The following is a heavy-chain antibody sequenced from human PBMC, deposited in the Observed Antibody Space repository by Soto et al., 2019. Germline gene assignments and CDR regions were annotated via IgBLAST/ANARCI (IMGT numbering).Heavy chain of an antibody. V-gene: IGHV3-30*18. D-gene: IGHD4-17*01. J-gene: IGHJ4*02. CDR3: AKSNSTVTTQYSYYFDY. CDR1: GFTFSSYG. CDR2: ISYDGSNK. Sequence: QVQLVESGGGVVQPGRSLRLSCAASGFTFSSYGMHWVRQAPGKGLEWVAVISYDGSNKYYADSVKGRFTISRDNSKNTLYLQMNNLRAEDTAVYYCAKSNSTVTTQYSYYFDYWGQGTLVTVSS.